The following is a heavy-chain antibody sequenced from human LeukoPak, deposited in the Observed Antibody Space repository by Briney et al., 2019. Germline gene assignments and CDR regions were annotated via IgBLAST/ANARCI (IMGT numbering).Heavy chain of an antibody. CDR3: ARVVCSGGSCYDY. Sequence: PSETLSLTCTVSGGSISSYYWSWIRQPPGKGLEWIGYIYYSGSTNYNPSLKSRVTISVDTSKNQFSLKLSSVTAADTAVYYCARVVCSGGSCYDYWGQGTLVTVSS. CDR1: GGSISSYY. V-gene: IGHV4-59*01. D-gene: IGHD2-15*01. CDR2: IYYSGST. J-gene: IGHJ4*02.